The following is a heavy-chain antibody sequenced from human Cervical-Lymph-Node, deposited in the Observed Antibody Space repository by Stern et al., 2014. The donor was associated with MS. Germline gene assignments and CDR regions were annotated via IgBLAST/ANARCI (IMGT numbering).Heavy chain of an antibody. V-gene: IGHV4-4*02. D-gene: IGHD3-22*01. CDR3: ARLPHYSDISGPYV. CDR2: IYHGGIT. Sequence: QVQLQESGPGLVKPSGTLSLTCAVSGDSISSSHWWTWVRQPPGKGLQWIGEIYHGGITNYNPSLKSRVTISLAKSKNQFSLKLSSVTAADTAVYYCARLPHYSDISGPYVWGQGTLVTVSS. CDR1: GDSISSSHW. J-gene: IGHJ4*02.